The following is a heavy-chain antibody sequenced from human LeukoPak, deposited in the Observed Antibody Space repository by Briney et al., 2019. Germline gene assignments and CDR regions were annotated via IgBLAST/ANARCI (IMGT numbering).Heavy chain of an antibody. D-gene: IGHD3-10*01. Sequence: SETLSLTCTVSGGSISSSSYYWGWIRQPPGKGLEWIGSIYYSGSTYYNPSLKSRVTISVDTSKNQFSLKLSSVTAADTAVYYCAKGSDPFRWFGEFNVKLPRPIRHYYFDSWGQGTLVTVSS. CDR3: AKGSDPFRWFGEFNVKLPRPIRHYYFDS. J-gene: IGHJ4*02. CDR1: GGSISSSSYY. V-gene: IGHV4-39*07. CDR2: IYYSGST.